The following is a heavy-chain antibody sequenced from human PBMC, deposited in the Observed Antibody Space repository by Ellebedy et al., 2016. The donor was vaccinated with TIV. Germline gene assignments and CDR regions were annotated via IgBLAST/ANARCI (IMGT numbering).Heavy chain of an antibody. CDR3: AGATQYNRGDR. CDR2: LYPDGRP. V-gene: IGHV3-53*01. Sequence: GGSLRLXCAASGFTVGSNFVNWVRQAPGKELEWVSILYPDGRPFYADSVKGRFTFSRDNSKNTLSLQMDSLRVEDTAVYFCAGATQYNRGDRWGQGTLVTVSA. J-gene: IGHJ4*02. CDR1: GFTVGSNF. D-gene: IGHD1-14*01.